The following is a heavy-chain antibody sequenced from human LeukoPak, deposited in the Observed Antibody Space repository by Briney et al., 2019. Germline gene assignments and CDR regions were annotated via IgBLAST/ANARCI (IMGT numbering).Heavy chain of an antibody. J-gene: IGHJ4*02. V-gene: IGHV4-34*01. Sequence: SETLSLTCAVYGGSFSGYYWSWIRQPPGKGLEWIGEINHSGSTNYNPSLKSRVTISVDTSKNQFSLKPSSVTAADTAVYYCARHIAAAAIGGFDYWGQGTLVTVSS. CDR3: ARHIAAAAIGGFDY. D-gene: IGHD6-13*01. CDR2: INHSGST. CDR1: GGSFSGYY.